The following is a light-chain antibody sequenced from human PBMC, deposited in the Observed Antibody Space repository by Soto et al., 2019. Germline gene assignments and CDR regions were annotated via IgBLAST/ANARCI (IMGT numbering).Light chain of an antibody. CDR1: HDIGHY. Sequence: DIQLTQSPSSLSASVGDRVTITCRASHDIGHYLAWYQQKPGKTPDLLIYFGSALQSGVPSRFSGSGSGTDFTLTISRLLPEDVATYYFQKYDGVPHTFGGGTRVAIK. J-gene: IGKJ4*01. CDR3: QKYDGVPHT. V-gene: IGKV1-27*01. CDR2: FGS.